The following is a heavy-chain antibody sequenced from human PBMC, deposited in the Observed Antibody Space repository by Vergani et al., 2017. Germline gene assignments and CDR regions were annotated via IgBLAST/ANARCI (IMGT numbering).Heavy chain of an antibody. CDR2: IYYSGST. CDR1: GGSISSSSYY. CDR3: ARHQSEQQLGSWFYYYGMDV. V-gene: IGHV4-39*01. D-gene: IGHD6-13*01. J-gene: IGHJ6*02. Sequence: QLQLQESGPGLVKPSETLSLTCTVSGGSISSSSYYWGWIRQPPGKGLEWIGSIYYSGSTYYNPSLKSRVTISVDTSKNQVSLKLSSVTAADTAVYYCARHQSEQQLGSWFYYYGMDVWGQGTTVTVSS.